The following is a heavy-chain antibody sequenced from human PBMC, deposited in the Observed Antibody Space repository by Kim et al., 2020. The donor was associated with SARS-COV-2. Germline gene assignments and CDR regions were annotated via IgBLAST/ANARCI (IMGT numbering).Heavy chain of an antibody. D-gene: IGHD3-22*01. CDR3: ARDTYYYDSSGYSLQDGFDY. Sequence: GGSLRLSCAASGFTFSSYGMHWVRQAPGKGLEWVAVIWYDGSNKYYADSVKGRFTISRDNSKNTLYLQMNSLRAEDTAVYYCARDTYYYDSSGYSLQDGFDYWGQGTLVTVSS. CDR2: IWYDGSNK. J-gene: IGHJ4*02. V-gene: IGHV3-33*01. CDR1: GFTFSSYG.